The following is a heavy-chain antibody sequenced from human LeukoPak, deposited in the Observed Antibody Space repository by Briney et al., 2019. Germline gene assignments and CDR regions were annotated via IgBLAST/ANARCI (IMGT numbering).Heavy chain of an antibody. J-gene: IGHJ4*02. V-gene: IGHV1-46*01. CDR2: INPAGTIT. D-gene: IGHD1-1*01. CDR3: VREDNSPYKNFDH. Sequence: ASVKVSCKASGFTFSSYWMHWVRQAPGQRLEWLGLINPAGTITVFARKFQGRATVTRDTSASTVYMELNTLTSEDTAVYYCVREDNSPYKNFDHWGQGTLVTVSS. CDR1: GFTFSSYW.